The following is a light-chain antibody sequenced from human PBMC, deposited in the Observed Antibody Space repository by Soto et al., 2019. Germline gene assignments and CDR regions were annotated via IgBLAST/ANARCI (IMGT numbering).Light chain of an antibody. CDR3: QQYSKWPIT. CDR1: QSVNSN. CDR2: GIS. J-gene: IGKJ5*01. Sequence: IVMTQSPPTLSVSPGDRAPLSCRASQSVNSNYLAWYQQHPGQPPRLLIYGISTRATGIPARFSGSGSGTEFSLTISSLQSEDFTVYYCQQYSKWPITFGQGTRLEIK. V-gene: IGKV3-15*01.